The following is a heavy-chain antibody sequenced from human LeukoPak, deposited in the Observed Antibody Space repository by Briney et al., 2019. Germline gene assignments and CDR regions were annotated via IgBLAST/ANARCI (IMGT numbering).Heavy chain of an antibody. CDR2: ISYDGSNK. Sequence: TGGSLRLSCAASGFTFSSYGMHWVRQAPGKGLEWVAVISYDGSNKYYADSVKGRFTISRDNSKNTLYLQMNSLRAEDTAVYYCAKKRLVGARSYYGMDVWGQGTTVTVSS. CDR1: GFTFSSYG. J-gene: IGHJ6*02. CDR3: AKKRLVGARSYYGMDV. V-gene: IGHV3-30*18. D-gene: IGHD1-26*01.